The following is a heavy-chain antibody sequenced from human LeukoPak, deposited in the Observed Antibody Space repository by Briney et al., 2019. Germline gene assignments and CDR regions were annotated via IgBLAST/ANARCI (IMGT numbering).Heavy chain of an antibody. D-gene: IGHD1-1*01. CDR2: ISYDGSNK. V-gene: IGHV3-30-3*02. J-gene: IGHJ4*02. Sequence: GGSLRLSCAASGFTFSSYAMHWVRQAPGKGLEWVAVISYDGSNKYYADSVKGRFTISRDNSKNTLYLQMNSLRAEDTAVYYCAKLAVGNDVGDYWGQGTLVTVSS. CDR3: AKLAVGNDVGDY. CDR1: GFTFSSYA.